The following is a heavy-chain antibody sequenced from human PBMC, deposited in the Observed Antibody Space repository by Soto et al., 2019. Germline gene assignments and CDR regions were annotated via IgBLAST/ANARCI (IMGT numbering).Heavy chain of an antibody. Sequence: VESLKISCNGSGYNLATYWIGWVRQMPWKGLEWMGIIYPHDSDTRYSPSFQGQVTISADKSISTAYLQWSSLKASDTAIYYCARRLDNTLDFWGQGTLVTVSS. CDR1: GYNLATYW. D-gene: IGHD1-20*01. J-gene: IGHJ4*02. CDR3: ARRLDNTLDF. V-gene: IGHV5-51*01. CDR2: IYPHDSDT.